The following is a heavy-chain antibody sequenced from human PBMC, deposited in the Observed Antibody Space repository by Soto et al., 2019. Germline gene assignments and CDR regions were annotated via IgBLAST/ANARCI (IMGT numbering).Heavy chain of an antibody. CDR2: INHLETT. J-gene: IGHJ4*02. Sequence: RRCSTCPVSGGCITCGGYSWSWIRQTPGKGLEWSGYINHLETTFYNPSFESRLTLSIDRAKNKFSLKLHSMSAADRAVYFCARGGGSDSFDYWGQGILVTVS. CDR1: GGCITCGGYS. CDR3: ARGGGSDSFDY. V-gene: IGHV4-30-2*01. D-gene: IGHD1-26*01.